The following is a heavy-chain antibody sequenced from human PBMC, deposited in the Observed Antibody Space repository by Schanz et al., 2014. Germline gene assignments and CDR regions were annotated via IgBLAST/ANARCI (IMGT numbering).Heavy chain of an antibody. Sequence: QVQLVESGGGLVKPGGSLRLSCTASGFTFSDYYMTWIRQAPGKGLEWVSYINGGGETTYYADSVRGRFTISRDNAKNSLFLQXXXXXXXDTAKYYCARDNYGMDVWGQGTTVTVSS. CDR2: INGGGETT. J-gene: IGHJ6*02. CDR1: GFTFSDYY. CDR3: ARDNYGMDV. V-gene: IGHV3-11*01.